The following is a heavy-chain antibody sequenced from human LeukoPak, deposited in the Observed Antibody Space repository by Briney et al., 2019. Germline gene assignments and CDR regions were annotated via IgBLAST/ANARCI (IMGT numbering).Heavy chain of an antibody. CDR3: ARGVEGYCSSTSCYAFDY. Sequence: SETLSLTCAVYGGSFSGYYWSWIRQPPGKGPEWIGEINHSGSTNYNPSLKSRVTISVDTSKNQFSLKLSSVTAADTAVYYCARGVEGYCSSTSCYAFDYWGQGTLVTVSS. CDR1: GGSFSGYY. J-gene: IGHJ4*02. CDR2: INHSGST. V-gene: IGHV4-34*01. D-gene: IGHD2-2*01.